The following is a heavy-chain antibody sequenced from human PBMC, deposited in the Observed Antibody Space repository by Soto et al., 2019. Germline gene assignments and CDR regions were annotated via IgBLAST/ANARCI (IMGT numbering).Heavy chain of an antibody. J-gene: IGHJ6*02. D-gene: IGHD3-10*01. V-gene: IGHV4-59*08. CDR3: ARQGFGPLHGLVAV. Sequence: QVQLQESGPGLVKPSETMSLSCTVSGGSISSYYWSWFRQSPGKRMEWIGYVHHSWGSSYNPSLQSGVAISLDTSKSQFSLKVTSVTATDTAVYYCARQGFGPLHGLVAVWGQGTTVTVSS. CDR1: GGSISSYY. CDR2: VHHSWGS.